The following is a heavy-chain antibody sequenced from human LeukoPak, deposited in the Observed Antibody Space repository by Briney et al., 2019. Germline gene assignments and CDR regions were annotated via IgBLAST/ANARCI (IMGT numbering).Heavy chain of an antibody. J-gene: IGHJ2*01. CDR3: CRSSSWYGYFDL. CDR1: GYTFTSYG. D-gene: IGHD6-13*01. V-gene: IGHV1-18*01. CDR2: ISAYNGNT. Sequence: GASVKASCKASGYTFTSYGISWVRQAPGQGLEWMGWISAYNGNTNYAHKLQGRVTMTTDTSTSTAYMELRSLRSDDTAVYYCCRSSSWYGYFDLWGRGTLVTVSS.